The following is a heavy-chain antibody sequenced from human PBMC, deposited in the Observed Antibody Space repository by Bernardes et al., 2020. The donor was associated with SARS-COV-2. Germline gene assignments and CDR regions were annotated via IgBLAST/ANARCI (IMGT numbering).Heavy chain of an antibody. CDR2: IYYSGST. Sequence: TLSLTCTVSGGSISSGGYYWSWIRQHPGKGLEWIGYIYYSGSTYYNPSLKSRVTISVDTSKNQFSLKLSSVTAADTAVYYCARESGPYDSSGYYFYWGQGTLVTVSS. J-gene: IGHJ4*02. V-gene: IGHV4-31*03. CDR1: GGSISSGGYY. CDR3: ARESGPYDSSGYYFY. D-gene: IGHD3-22*01.